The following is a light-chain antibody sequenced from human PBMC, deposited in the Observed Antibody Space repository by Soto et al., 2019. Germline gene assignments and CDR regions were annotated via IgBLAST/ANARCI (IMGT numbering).Light chain of an antibody. CDR2: DDS. V-gene: IGKV1-5*01. Sequence: DIQMTQSPSTLSASVGDTVTVCCRASQSVSGWLAWYQQKTGEAPKILIYDDSALPRGVPSRFSGSGSGTKFTLTIASLQPDDFATYYCQQYETFSGTCGPGTQVDIK. CDR1: QSVSGW. CDR3: QQYETFSGT. J-gene: IGKJ1*01.